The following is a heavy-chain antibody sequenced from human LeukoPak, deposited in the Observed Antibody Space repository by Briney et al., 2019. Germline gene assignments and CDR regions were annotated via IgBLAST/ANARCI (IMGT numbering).Heavy chain of an antibody. J-gene: IGHJ6*02. D-gene: IGHD2-21*01. CDR1: EFTFNYFW. Sequence: GGSLRLSCAASEFTFNYFWMTWVRQAPGKGLEWLANINQDGSETYYVDTVKGRFTISRDNAKNSLYLQMNSLRAEDTAVYYCAREVRGRTRGMDVWGQGTTVTVSS. CDR2: INQDGSET. CDR3: AREVRGRTRGMDV. V-gene: IGHV3-7*03.